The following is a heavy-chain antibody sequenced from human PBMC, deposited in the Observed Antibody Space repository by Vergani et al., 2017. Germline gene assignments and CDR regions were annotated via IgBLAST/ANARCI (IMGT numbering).Heavy chain of an antibody. CDR2: ITNSGSYI. V-gene: IGHV3-21*01. CDR3: ARGGSTTRMYWFDS. CDR1: GFTFSTYS. Sequence: EVQLVQSGGGLVKPGGSLRLSCAASGFTFSTYSMNWVRQAPGKGLEWVSSITNSGSYIYYADPVKGRFTISRDNAKSSLSLQMNSLRAEDTAVYYCARGGSTTRMYWFDSWGQGILVTVSP. D-gene: IGHD2-2*01. J-gene: IGHJ5*01.